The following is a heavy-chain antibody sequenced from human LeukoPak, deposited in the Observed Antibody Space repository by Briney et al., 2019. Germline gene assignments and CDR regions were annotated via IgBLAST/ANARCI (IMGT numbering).Heavy chain of an antibody. CDR2: ISSNGGST. CDR1: GFTFSSYA. V-gene: IGHV3-64*01. CDR3: ARDDYDILTGYYTVSTPGYFDL. Sequence: QPGGSLRLSCAASGFTFSSYAMSWVRQAPGKGLEWVSAISSNGGSTYYANSVKGRFTISRDNSKNTLYLQMGSLRAEDMAVYYCARDDYDILTGYYTVSTPGYFDLWGRGTLVTVSS. D-gene: IGHD3-9*01. J-gene: IGHJ2*01.